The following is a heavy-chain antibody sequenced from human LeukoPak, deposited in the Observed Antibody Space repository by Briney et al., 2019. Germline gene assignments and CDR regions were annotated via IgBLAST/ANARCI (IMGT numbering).Heavy chain of an antibody. CDR1: GFTFSSYA. CDR2: ISGSGGST. D-gene: IGHD6-19*01. J-gene: IGHJ6*03. Sequence: GGSLRLSFAASGFTFSSYAMSWVRQAPGKGLKWVSAISGSGGSTYYADSVKGRFTISRDNSKNTLYLQMNTLRAEDTAVYYCAKSFSGWYYYMDVWGKGTTVTVSS. CDR3: AKSFSGWYYYMDV. V-gene: IGHV3-23*01.